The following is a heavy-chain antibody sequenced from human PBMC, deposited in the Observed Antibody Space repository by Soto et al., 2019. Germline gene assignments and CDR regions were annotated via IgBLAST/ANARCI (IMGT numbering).Heavy chain of an antibody. D-gene: IGHD3-10*01. CDR1: GYTFPNYG. Sequence: ASVKVSCKASGYTFPNYGITWVRQAPGQGLEWMGWISAYKTNIKYAQKFQGRVTLTTDTSTSTAYMELRSLRSDDTAIYYCVRDLDGSGAYYTDFWSQGTLVTVSS. J-gene: IGHJ4*02. CDR2: ISAYKTNI. V-gene: IGHV1-18*01. CDR3: VRDLDGSGAYYTDF.